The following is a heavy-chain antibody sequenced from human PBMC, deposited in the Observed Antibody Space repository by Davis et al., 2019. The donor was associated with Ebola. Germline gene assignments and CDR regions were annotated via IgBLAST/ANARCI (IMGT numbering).Heavy chain of an antibody. Sequence: ASVKVSCKASGYTFTGYYMHWVRQAPGQGLEWMGWINPNSGGTNYAQKFQGRVTMTRDTSISTAYMELSRLRSDDTAVYYCARDRNLERLFNYWGQGTLVTVSS. CDR3: ARDRNLERLFNY. D-gene: IGHD1-1*01. CDR2: INPNSGGT. CDR1: GYTFTGYY. V-gene: IGHV1-2*02. J-gene: IGHJ4*02.